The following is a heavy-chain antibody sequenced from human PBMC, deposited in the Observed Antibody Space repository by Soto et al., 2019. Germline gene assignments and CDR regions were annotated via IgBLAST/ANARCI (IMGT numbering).Heavy chain of an antibody. CDR3: AKDYVAATTYYYYGMDV. J-gene: IGHJ6*02. D-gene: IGHD2-15*01. Sequence: EVQLLESGGGLVQPGGSLRLSCAASGFTFSSYAMSWVRQAPGKGLEWVSAISGSGGSTYYADSVKGRFTISRDNSKNTLYLQMNSLRAEDTAVYYCAKDYVAATTYYYYGMDVWGQGTTVTVSS. V-gene: IGHV3-23*01. CDR2: ISGSGGST. CDR1: GFTFSSYA.